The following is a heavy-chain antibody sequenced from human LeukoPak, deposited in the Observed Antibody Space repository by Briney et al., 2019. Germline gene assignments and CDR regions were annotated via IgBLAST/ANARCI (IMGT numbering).Heavy chain of an antibody. J-gene: IGHJ4*02. D-gene: IGHD3/OR15-3a*01. CDR1: GVSISSSNSY. CDR2: IYYSGNT. Sequence: SETLSLTCTVSGVSISSSNSYWGWIRQPPGKGLEWIGSIYYSGNTYYNAFLKSQVSISIDTSKNQFSLRLTSVTAADTAVYYCARQTGSGLFILPGGQGTLVTVSS. CDR3: ARQTGSGLFILP. V-gene: IGHV4-39*01.